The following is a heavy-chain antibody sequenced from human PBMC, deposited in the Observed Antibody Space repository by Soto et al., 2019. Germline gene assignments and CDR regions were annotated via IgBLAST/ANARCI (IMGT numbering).Heavy chain of an antibody. CDR1: GFTFSSYA. CDR3: ARENRPTPDAFDI. D-gene: IGHD2-15*01. CDR2: ISYDGSNK. J-gene: IGHJ3*02. Sequence: GGSLRLSCAASGFTFSSYAMHWVRQAPGKGLEWVAVISYDGSNKYYADSVKGRFTISRDNSKNTLYLQMNSLRAEDTAVYYCARENRPTPDAFDIWGQGTMVTVSS. V-gene: IGHV3-30-3*01.